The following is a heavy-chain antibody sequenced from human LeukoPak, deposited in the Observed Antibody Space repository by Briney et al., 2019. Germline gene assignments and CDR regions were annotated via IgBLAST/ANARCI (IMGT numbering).Heavy chain of an antibody. CDR1: GGSISSYY. J-gene: IGHJ6*03. CDR2: IYTSGST. Sequence: SETLSLTCTVSGGSISSYYWSWIRQPAGKGLEWIGRIYTSGSTNYSPSLKSRVTISVDKSKNQFSLKLSSVTAADTAVYYCARAYCSSTSCSPGVYYMDVWGKGTTVTVSS. D-gene: IGHD2-2*01. CDR3: ARAYCSSTSCSPGVYYMDV. V-gene: IGHV4-4*07.